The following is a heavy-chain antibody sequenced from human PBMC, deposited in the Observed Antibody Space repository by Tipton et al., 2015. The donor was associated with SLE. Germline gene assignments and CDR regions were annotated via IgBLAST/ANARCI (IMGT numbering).Heavy chain of an antibody. CDR2: INPSGGNT. CDR1: GYTFTSYY. D-gene: IGHD4-11*01. V-gene: IGHV1-46*01. CDR3: ARADSSNPFFDY. Sequence: QLVQSGAEVKKPGASVKVSCKASGYTFTSYYMHWVRQAPGQGLEWMGIINPSGGNTSYAQKFQGRVTMTRDTSTSTVYMELSSLRSEDTAVYYCARADSSNPFFDYWGQGTLVTVSS. J-gene: IGHJ4*02.